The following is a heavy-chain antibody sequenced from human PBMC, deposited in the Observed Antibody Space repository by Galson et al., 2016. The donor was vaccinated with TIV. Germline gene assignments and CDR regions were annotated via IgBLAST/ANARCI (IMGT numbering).Heavy chain of an antibody. D-gene: IGHD3-16*01. J-gene: IGHJ4*02. CDR3: ARGRGGEYFDY. CDR2: IKQDGSEK. Sequence: SLRLSCAASGLSFSKYWMNWVRQAPGKGLEWVANIKQDGSEKYYVDSVKGRFTISRDNAKNSVYLQMDSLRADDTAVYYCARGRGGEYFDYWGQGTLVSVSS. CDR1: GLSFSKYW. V-gene: IGHV3-7*03.